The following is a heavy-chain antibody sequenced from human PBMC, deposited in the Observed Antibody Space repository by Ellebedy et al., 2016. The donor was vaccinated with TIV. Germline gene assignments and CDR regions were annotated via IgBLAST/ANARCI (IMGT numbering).Heavy chain of an antibody. V-gene: IGHV3-23*01. J-gene: IGHJ4*02. CDR2: IVGKGDTT. CDR1: GFTFKNFA. Sequence: GESLKISCAAAGFTFKNFAMGWVRQAPGKGLEWVSGIVGKGDTTHYADYVKGRFTISRDNSTNTVHLQMKSLRAEDSAVYYCAKCQDGSGSYYTSIDYWGQGILVTVSS. CDR3: AKCQDGSGSYYTSIDY. D-gene: IGHD3-10*01.